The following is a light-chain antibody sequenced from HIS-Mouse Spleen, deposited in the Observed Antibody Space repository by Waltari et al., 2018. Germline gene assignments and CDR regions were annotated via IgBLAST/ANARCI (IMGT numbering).Light chain of an antibody. V-gene: IGLV2-14*01. CDR1: SSDVGGYNY. Sequence: QSALTQPASVSGSPGQSITISCTGTSSDVGGYNYVSWYQQHPGKAPKLMMYEVSNRPSGVSNCFSGSKSGNTASLTISGLQAEDEADYYCSSYTSSSTVFGGGTKLTVL. CDR3: SSYTSSSTV. J-gene: IGLJ2*01. CDR2: EVS.